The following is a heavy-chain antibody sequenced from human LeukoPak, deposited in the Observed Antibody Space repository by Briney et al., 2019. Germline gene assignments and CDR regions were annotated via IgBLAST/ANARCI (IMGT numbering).Heavy chain of an antibody. Sequence: GRSLRLSCAASGFTFDDYGMHWVRQVPGKGLEWISSISWNSATIDHVDSVKGRFAISRDNDEHSLYLPLNSLRVDDSALYYYVRDLCRGGCYDFGLWGQGTLVTVSS. CDR1: GFTFDDYG. V-gene: IGHV3-9*01. D-gene: IGHD2-15*01. CDR3: VRDLCRGGCYDFGL. CDR2: ISWNSATI. J-gene: IGHJ4*02.